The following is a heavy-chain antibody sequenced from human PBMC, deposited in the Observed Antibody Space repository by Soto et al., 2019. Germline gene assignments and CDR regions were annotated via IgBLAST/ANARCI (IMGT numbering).Heavy chain of an antibody. Sequence: QVQLQESGPGLVKPSETLSLTCTVSGGSISSYYWTWIRQPPGKGLEWVGYVYYSGTTYYNPSLQSRVTISVDTSKNQCSRKVKSVTAADTAIYYCARAGSTWRYFFDYWGQGSLVTVSS. J-gene: IGHJ4*02. CDR2: VYYSGTT. V-gene: IGHV4-59*01. CDR3: ARAGSTWRYFFDY. CDR1: GGSISSYY. D-gene: IGHD6-13*01.